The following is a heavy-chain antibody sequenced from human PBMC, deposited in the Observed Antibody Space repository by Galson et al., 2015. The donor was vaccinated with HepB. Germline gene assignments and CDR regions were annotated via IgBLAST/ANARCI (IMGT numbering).Heavy chain of an antibody. D-gene: IGHD6-6*01. Sequence: SVKVSCKASGYSFSNYGFIWVRQAPGQGLEWMGWISVYNGNTDYAEKVQDRVTMTTDRSTRSAYMELRSLRSDDTAVYYCARYCSSLYSYAMDVWGQGTTVTVSS. CDR2: ISVYNGNT. CDR3: ARYCSSLYSYAMDV. J-gene: IGHJ6*02. CDR1: GYSFSNYG. V-gene: IGHV1-18*04.